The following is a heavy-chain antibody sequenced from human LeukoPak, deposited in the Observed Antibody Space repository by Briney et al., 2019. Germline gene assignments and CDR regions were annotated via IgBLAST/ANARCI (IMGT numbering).Heavy chain of an antibody. CDR2: ISYDGSNK. J-gene: IGHJ4*02. V-gene: IGHV3-30-3*01. Sequence: GGSLRLSCAASGFTFSSYAMHWVRQAPGKGLEWVAVISYDGSNKYYADSVKGRFTISRDNSKNTLYLQMNSLRAEDTAVYYCARSNSSGWYGGFMDYWGQGTLVTVSS. CDR1: GFTFSSYA. D-gene: IGHD6-19*01. CDR3: ARSNSSGWYGGFMDY.